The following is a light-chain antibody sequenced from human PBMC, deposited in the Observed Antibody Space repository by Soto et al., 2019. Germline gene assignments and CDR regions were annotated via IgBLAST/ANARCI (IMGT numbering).Light chain of an antibody. Sequence: QSVLTQPPSASGTPGQRVTISCSRSSSNIGTNFVYWYQQLPGTAPKLLICRNNQRPSGVPDRFSGSKSGTSASLAISGLRSEDEADYYCAAWDDSLSGYVFGTGTKLTVL. CDR2: RNN. CDR3: AAWDDSLSGYV. CDR1: SSNIGTNF. V-gene: IGLV1-47*01. J-gene: IGLJ1*01.